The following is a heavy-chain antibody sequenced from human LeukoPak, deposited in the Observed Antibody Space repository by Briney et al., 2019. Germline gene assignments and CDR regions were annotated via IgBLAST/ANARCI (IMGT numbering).Heavy chain of an antibody. J-gene: IGHJ3*02. V-gene: IGHV4-59*04. CDR2: IYHSGST. CDR1: GGSISSYY. CDR3: ARFGRCSGGSCHGHDAFDI. Sequence: NPSETLSLTCTVSGGSISSYYWSWIRQPAGKGLKWIGSIYHSGSTYYNPSLKSRVTISVDTSKNQFSLKLSSVTAADTAVYYCARFGRCSGGSCHGHDAFDIWGQGTMVTVSS. D-gene: IGHD2-15*01.